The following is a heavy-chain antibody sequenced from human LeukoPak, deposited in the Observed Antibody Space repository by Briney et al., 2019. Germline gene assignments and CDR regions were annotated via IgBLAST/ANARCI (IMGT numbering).Heavy chain of an antibody. CDR2: IIPIFGTA. CDR1: GGTFSSYA. Sequence: SVKVSCKASGGTFSSYAISWVRQAPGQGLEWMGGIIPIFGTANYAQKFQGRVTITADESTSTAYMELSSLRSEDTAVYYCARDRGSGSYYSLWFDPWGQGTLVTVSS. D-gene: IGHD3-10*01. V-gene: IGHV1-69*13. J-gene: IGHJ5*02. CDR3: ARDRGSGSYYSLWFDP.